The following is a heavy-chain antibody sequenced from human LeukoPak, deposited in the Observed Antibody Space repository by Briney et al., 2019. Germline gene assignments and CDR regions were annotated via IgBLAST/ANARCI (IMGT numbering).Heavy chain of an antibody. D-gene: IGHD2-2*01. Sequence: KTSETLSLTCTVSGGSISSSTYYWGWIRQPPGKGPEWIGSIFYSGSTYYNPSLKSRVTISVDTSKNQFSLKLSSVTAADTAVYYCARQPGEVVPAATNWFDPWGQGTLVTVSS. CDR2: IFYSGST. CDR3: ARQPGEVVPAATNWFDP. V-gene: IGHV4-39*01. CDR1: GGSISSSTYY. J-gene: IGHJ5*02.